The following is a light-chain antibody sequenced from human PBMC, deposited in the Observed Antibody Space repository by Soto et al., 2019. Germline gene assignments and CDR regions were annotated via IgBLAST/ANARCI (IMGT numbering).Light chain of an antibody. CDR2: DAS. Sequence: EIVLTQSPAPLSLSPGERATLSCRASPSVSSYLAWYQQKPGQAPRLLIYDASNRATGIPARFSGSGSGTDFTLTISSLEPEDFAVYYCQQRSNWPPRVTFGGGTKVEIK. CDR1: PSVSSY. CDR3: QQRSNWPPRVT. V-gene: IGKV3-11*01. J-gene: IGKJ4*01.